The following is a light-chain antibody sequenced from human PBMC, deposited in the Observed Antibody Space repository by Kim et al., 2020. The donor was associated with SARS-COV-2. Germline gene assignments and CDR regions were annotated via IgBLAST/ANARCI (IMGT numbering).Light chain of an antibody. CDR1: TSTSGNNK. CDR2: DNN. J-gene: IGLJ2*01. CDR3: GTWDTSLTAMV. Sequence: GKKYTSSCNGRTSTSGNNKVYWYQQHPGTAPKLLIYDNNKRPSGIPDRFSGSKAGASATPAITGLQTGDEDDYYCGTWDTSLTAMVFGGGTKLTVL. V-gene: IGLV1-51*01.